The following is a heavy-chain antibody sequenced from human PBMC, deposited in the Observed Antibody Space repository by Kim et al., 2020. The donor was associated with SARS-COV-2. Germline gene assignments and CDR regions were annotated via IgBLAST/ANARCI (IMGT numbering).Heavy chain of an antibody. Sequence: GGSLRLSCAASGFSFSSYAMHWVRQAPGKGLEWVAVISYDGSNEYYADSVKGRFTISRDNSKNTLDVQMNTLRPEDTAMYDCARGEWLGELFKGGSLDYWGQGTLVTVSS. D-gene: IGHD3-10*01. V-gene: IGHV3-30*04. CDR1: GFSFSSYA. CDR2: ISYDGSNE. CDR3: ARGEWLGELFKGGSLDY. J-gene: IGHJ4*02.